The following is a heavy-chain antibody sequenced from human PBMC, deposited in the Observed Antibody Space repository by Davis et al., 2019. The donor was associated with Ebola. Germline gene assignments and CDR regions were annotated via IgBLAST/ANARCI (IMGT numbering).Heavy chain of an antibody. J-gene: IGHJ4*02. CDR3: ARDRATMVRGVIIPRNFDY. D-gene: IGHD3-10*01. CDR1: GGTFSSYT. V-gene: IGHV1-69*04. Sequence: SVKVSCKASGGTFSSYTISWVRQAPGQGLEWMGRIIPILGIANYAQKFQGRVTITADKSTSAAYMEVTSLRSEDTAVYYCARDRATMVRGVIIPRNFDYWGQGTLVSVSS. CDR2: IIPILGIA.